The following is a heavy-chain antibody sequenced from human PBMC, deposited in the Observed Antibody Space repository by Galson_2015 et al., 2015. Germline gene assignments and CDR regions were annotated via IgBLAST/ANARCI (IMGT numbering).Heavy chain of an antibody. D-gene: IGHD3-3*01. J-gene: IGHJ4*02. V-gene: IGHV3-21*01. Sequence: SLRLSCAASEFTFSSYYMSWARQAPGKGLEWVSSISSTTTYIYYADSVKGRFTIPRDNAKNSLYLQMNSLGAEDTAVYYCARQILDYDFWSGYYPTNFDYWGQGTLVTVSS. CDR1: EFTFSSYY. CDR3: ARQILDYDFWSGYYPTNFDY. CDR2: ISSTTTYI.